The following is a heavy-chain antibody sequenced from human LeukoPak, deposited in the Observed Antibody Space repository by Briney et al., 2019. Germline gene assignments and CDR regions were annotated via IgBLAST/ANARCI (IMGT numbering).Heavy chain of an antibody. CDR3: AKRGVVIRVILVGFHKAAYYFES. CDR2: ISDSGGST. D-gene: IGHD3/OR15-3a*01. J-gene: IGHJ4*02. CDR1: GITLSNYG. Sequence: GGSLRLSCAVSGITLSNYGMSWVRQAPGKGLEWVAGISDSGGSTNYADSVKGRFTIPRDNPKNTLYLQMNSLRAEDTAVYFCAKRGVVIRVILVGFHKAAYYFESWGQGALVTVSS. V-gene: IGHV3-23*01.